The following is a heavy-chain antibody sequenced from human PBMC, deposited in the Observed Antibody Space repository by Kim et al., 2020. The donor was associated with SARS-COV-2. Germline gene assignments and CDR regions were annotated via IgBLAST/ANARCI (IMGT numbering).Heavy chain of an antibody. J-gene: IGHJ6*03. CDR3: ARDLYYYYMDV. V-gene: IGHV3-30-3*01. Sequence: GGSLRLSCAASGFTFSSYAMHWVRQAPGKGLEWVAVISYDGSNKYYADSVKGRFTISRDNSKNTLYLQMNSLRAEDTAVYYCARDLYYYYMDVWGKGTTVTVSS. CDR1: GFTFSSYA. CDR2: ISYDGSNK.